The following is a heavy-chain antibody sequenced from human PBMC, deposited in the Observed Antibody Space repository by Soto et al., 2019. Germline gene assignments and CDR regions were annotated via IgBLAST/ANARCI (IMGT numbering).Heavy chain of an antibody. J-gene: IGHJ4*02. Sequence: GGSLRLSCAASGFTFSSYAMSWVRQAPGKGLEWVSAISGSGGSTYYADSVKGRFTISRDNSKNTLYLQMNSLRAEDTAVYYCAKDHHGLGGSYCFDYWGQGTLVTVSS. D-gene: IGHD1-26*01. CDR2: ISGSGGST. CDR3: AKDHHGLGGSYCFDY. V-gene: IGHV3-23*01. CDR1: GFTFSSYA.